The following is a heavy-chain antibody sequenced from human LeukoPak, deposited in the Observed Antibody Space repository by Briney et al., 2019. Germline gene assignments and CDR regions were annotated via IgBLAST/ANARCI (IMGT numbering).Heavy chain of an antibody. J-gene: IGHJ4*02. V-gene: IGHV1-46*01. CDR2: INPSGGST. D-gene: IGHD2-2*01. CDR3: ARDLSYCSSTSCFYDY. Sequence: GASVTVSCKASGYTFTNYYMHWVRQAPGQGLEWMGIINPSGGSTSYAQKFQGRVTMTRDTSTSTVYMELSSLRSEDTAVYYCARDLSYCSSTSCFYDYWGQGTLVTVSS. CDR1: GYTFTNYY.